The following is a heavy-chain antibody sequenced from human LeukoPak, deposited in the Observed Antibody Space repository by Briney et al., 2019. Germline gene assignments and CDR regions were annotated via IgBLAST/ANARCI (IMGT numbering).Heavy chain of an antibody. CDR2: ISGSGGST. D-gene: IGHD6-19*01. J-gene: IGHJ4*02. Sequence: GGSLRLSCAASGFTFSSYAMCWVRQAPGKGLEWVSTISGSGGSTYYADSVKGRFTISRDNSKNTLYLQMNSLRAEDTAVYYCAKAPSSGWFYFDYWGQGTLVTVSS. CDR1: GFTFSSYA. V-gene: IGHV3-23*01. CDR3: AKAPSSGWFYFDY.